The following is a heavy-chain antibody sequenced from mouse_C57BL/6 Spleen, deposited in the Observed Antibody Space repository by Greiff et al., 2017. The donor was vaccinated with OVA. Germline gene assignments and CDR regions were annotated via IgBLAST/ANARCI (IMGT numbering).Heavy chain of an antibody. J-gene: IGHJ3*01. Sequence: EVQLQQSGPELVKPGASVKIPCKASGYTFTDYNMAWVPPRHGPLLEWIGDINPNTGGTISNQKFKGKATLTVDKSSSTAYMELRSLTSEDTAVYYCARWGDYYDYDGGFAYWGQGTLVTVSA. D-gene: IGHD2-4*01. CDR2: INPNTGGT. CDR3: ARWGDYYDYDGGFAY. CDR1: GYTFTDYN. V-gene: IGHV1-18*01.